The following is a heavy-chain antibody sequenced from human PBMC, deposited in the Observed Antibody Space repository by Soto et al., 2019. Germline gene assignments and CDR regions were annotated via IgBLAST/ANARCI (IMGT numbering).Heavy chain of an antibody. CDR1: GGSISSYY. V-gene: IGHV4-59*08. D-gene: IGHD3-3*01. J-gene: IGHJ4*02. CDR3: ARTNYDFWSGFGY. CDR2: VYYSGST. Sequence: QVQLQESGPGLVKPSETLSLTCTVSGGSISSYYWSWIRQPPGESLEWIGYVYYSGSTNYNPSLKSRVTISVYTSKNQLSLKLNSVTAADTAVYYCARTNYDFWSGFGYWGQGTLVTVSS.